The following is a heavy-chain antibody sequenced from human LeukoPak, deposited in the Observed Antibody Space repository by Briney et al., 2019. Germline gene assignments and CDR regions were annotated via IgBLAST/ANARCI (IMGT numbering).Heavy chain of an antibody. CDR1: GFTFSSYA. J-gene: IGHJ4*02. V-gene: IGHV3-30-3*01. Sequence: GGSLRLSCAASGFTFSSYAMHWVRQAPGKGLEWVAVVSYDGSNKYYADSVKGRFTISRDNSKNTLYLQMNSLRAEDTAVYYCAREVIPQQGHFDYWGQGTLVTVSS. CDR3: AREVIPQQGHFDY. CDR2: VSYDGSNK. D-gene: IGHD2/OR15-2a*01.